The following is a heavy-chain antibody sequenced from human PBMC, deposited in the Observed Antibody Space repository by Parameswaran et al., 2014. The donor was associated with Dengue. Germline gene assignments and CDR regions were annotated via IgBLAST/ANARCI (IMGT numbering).Heavy chain of an antibody. Sequence: VRQMPGKAWSGWGGVDPSDSYHSYTDYNPSFQGHVTISGDKSISTAYLQWSSLKASDTGIYYCASRGRGDYEGSDHWGQGTLVTVSS. D-gene: IGHD4-17*01. CDR2: VDPSDSYHSYT. V-gene: IGHV5-10-1*01. J-gene: IGHJ5*02. CDR3: ASRGRGDYEGSDH.